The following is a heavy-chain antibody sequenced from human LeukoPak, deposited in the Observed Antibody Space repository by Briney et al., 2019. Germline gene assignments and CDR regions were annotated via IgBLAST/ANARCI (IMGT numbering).Heavy chain of an antibody. D-gene: IGHD3-10*01. Sequence: ASVKVSCKASGYTFTSYGISWVRQAPGQGLEWKGCISAYNGNTNYAQKLQGRVTMTTHTSTSTAYMELRSLRSDDTAVYYCAKDTTTYYYGAGSTDFDYWGQGTLVTVSS. CDR2: ISAYNGNT. J-gene: IGHJ4*02. V-gene: IGHV1-18*01. CDR1: GYTFTSYG. CDR3: AKDTTTYYYGAGSTDFDY.